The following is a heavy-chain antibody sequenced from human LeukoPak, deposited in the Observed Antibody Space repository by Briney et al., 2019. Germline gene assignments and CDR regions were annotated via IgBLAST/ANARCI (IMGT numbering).Heavy chain of an antibody. CDR3: ARGGDIVVVVAATSLEPYYFDY. D-gene: IGHD2-15*01. Sequence: SETLSLTCTVSGGSVSSGSYYWSWIRQPPGKGLEWIGYIYYSGSTNYNPSLKSRVTISVDTSKNQFSLKLSSVTAADTAVYYCARGGDIVVVVAATSLEPYYFDYWGQGTLVTVSS. V-gene: IGHV4-61*01. J-gene: IGHJ4*02. CDR2: IYYSGST. CDR1: GGSVSSGSYY.